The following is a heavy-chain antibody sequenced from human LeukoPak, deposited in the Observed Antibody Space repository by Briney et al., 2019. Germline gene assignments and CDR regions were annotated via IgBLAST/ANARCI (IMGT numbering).Heavy chain of an antibody. D-gene: IGHD5-12*01. V-gene: IGHV3-7*01. J-gene: IGHJ4*02. CDR1: GFTFSSYW. CDR3: VRDSPGYGAYDFD. Sequence: PGVSLTLSCAPSGFTFSSYWMSWVRQAPGKGRECVANIKEDGSEKYYVDSVKGRFTISRDNAKNSLYLQMNNLSAEDTAVYYCVRDSPGYGAYDFDWGQGTLVTVSS. CDR2: IKEDGSEK.